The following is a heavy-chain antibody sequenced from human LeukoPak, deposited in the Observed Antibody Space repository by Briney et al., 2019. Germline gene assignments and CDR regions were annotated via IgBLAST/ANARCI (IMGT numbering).Heavy chain of an antibody. CDR3: ARRAGNYFDY. CDR1: GASINSGSYY. CDR2: IYASGNT. V-gene: IGHV4-61*02. Sequence: SETLSLTCTVSGASINSGSYYWTWIRQPAGKGLEWIGRIYASGNTDYSPSLKSRLTISLDTSKNQFSLRLSSVTAADTAVYYCARRAGNYFDYWGQGTLVTVSS. J-gene: IGHJ4*02. D-gene: IGHD6-19*01.